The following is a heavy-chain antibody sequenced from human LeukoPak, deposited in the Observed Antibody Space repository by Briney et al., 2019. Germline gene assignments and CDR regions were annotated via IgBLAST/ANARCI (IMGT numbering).Heavy chain of an antibody. J-gene: IGHJ5*02. V-gene: IGHV3-11*04. CDR1: GFTFSDYY. Sequence: GGSLRLSCAASGFTFSDYYMSWIRQAPGKGLEWVSFISSTGRTIKYADSLEGRFTISRDNARTSLYLQMNSLRVDDTAVYYCAVSPFAAAPSSSWGQGTLVTISS. D-gene: IGHD2-15*01. CDR3: AVSPFAAAPSSS. CDR2: ISSTGRTI.